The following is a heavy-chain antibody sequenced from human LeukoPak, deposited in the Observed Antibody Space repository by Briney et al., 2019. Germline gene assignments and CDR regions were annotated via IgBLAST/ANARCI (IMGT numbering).Heavy chain of an antibody. CDR3: ASLSLGHY. J-gene: IGHJ4*02. Sequence: GGSLRLSCAASGFTVSNNYMSWVRQAPGKGLEWVSVIYSGGSTYYADSVKGRLTISRDASKNTLSLQMNSLRAEDTAVYYCASLSLGHYWGQGTLVTVSS. CDR1: GFTVSNNY. D-gene: IGHD6-6*01. CDR2: IYSGGST. V-gene: IGHV3-53*01.